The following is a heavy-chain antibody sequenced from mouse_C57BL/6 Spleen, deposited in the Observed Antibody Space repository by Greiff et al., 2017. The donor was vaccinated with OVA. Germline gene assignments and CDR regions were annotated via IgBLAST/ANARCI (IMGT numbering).Heavy chain of an antibody. CDR2: IWSGGST. CDR3: AGNYGSRYYFDY. V-gene: IGHV2-2*01. Sequence: VQLQQSGPGLVQPSQSLSITCTVSGFSLTSYGVHWVRQSPGKGLEWLGVIWSGGSTDYNAAFISRLSISKANSKRQVFFKMNSLQTDDTAIDYYAGNYGSRYYFDYWGQGTTLTVSS. J-gene: IGHJ2*01. D-gene: IGHD1-1*02. CDR1: GFSLTSYG.